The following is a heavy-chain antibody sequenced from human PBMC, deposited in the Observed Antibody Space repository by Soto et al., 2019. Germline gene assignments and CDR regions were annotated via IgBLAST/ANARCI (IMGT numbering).Heavy chain of an antibody. D-gene: IGHD6-6*01. Sequence: EVQLVESGGGLVQPGGSLRLSCAASGFTFSSDWMSWVRQAPGKGLEWVANIKQDGSEKYYVDSVKGRFTISRDNAKNSLYLQMNSLRAEDTAVYYCARWGRHREYSSSSGSGLYYYYYYGMDVWGQGTTVTVSS. J-gene: IGHJ6*02. V-gene: IGHV3-7*01. CDR1: GFTFSSDW. CDR2: IKQDGSEK. CDR3: ARWGRHREYSSSSGSGLYYYYYYGMDV.